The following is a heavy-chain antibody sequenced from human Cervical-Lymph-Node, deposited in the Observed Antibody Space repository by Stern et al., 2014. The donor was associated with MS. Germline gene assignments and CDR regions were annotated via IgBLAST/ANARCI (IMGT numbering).Heavy chain of an antibody. CDR1: GDTFGTYT. V-gene: IGHV1-69*01. Sequence: VQLVESGAEVRKPGSSVKVYCKASGDTFGTYTFSWVRQAPGQGLEWMGGIIPMFGTANYAQKFQGTVTITADESTNTAYMELSSLRSEDTAVYYCVREGKGRDGYNNPFDYWGQGTLVTVSS. D-gene: IGHD5-24*01. CDR3: VREGKGRDGYNNPFDY. J-gene: IGHJ4*02. CDR2: IIPMFGTA.